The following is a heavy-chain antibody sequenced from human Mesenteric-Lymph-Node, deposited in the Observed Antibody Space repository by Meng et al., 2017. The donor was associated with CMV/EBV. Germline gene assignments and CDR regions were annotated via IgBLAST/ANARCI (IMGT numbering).Heavy chain of an antibody. V-gene: IGHV4-61*08. CDR3: ARDRNRWGLFDF. J-gene: IGHJ4*02. D-gene: IGHD2/OR15-2a*01. CDR1: GGSVTSGGSS. Sequence: CTVSGGSVTSGGSSWSWIRQPPGKGLEWIGHVYYSGSTDDNPSLTSRVTISLDTSKNQFSLRLNSVTAADTAVYYCARDRNRWGLFDFWGQGALVTVSS. CDR2: VYYSGST.